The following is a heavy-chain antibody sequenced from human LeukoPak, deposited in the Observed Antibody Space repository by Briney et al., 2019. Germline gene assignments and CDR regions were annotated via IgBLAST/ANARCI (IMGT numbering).Heavy chain of an antibody. Sequence: ASVKVSCKASGYTFTGYYMHWVRQAPGQGLEWMGWINPNSGGTNYAQKFQGRVTMTRDTSISTAYMELSRLRSDDTAVYYCATVVVAAHYFDYWGQGTLVTVSS. V-gene: IGHV1-2*02. CDR1: GYTFTGYY. D-gene: IGHD2-15*01. CDR3: ATVVVAAHYFDY. CDR2: INPNSGGT. J-gene: IGHJ4*02.